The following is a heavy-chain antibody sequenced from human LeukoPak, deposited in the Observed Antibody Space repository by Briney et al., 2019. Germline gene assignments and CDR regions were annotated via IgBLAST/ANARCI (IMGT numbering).Heavy chain of an antibody. D-gene: IGHD6-19*01. J-gene: IGHJ3*01. CDR2: INPNSGGT. CDR1: GYTFTGYY. V-gene: IGHV1-2*02. CDR3: ARDSPYSSGWRDAFDV. Sequence: GASVKVSCRASGYTFTGYYMHWVRQAPGQGLEWMGWINPNSGGTNYAQKFQGRVTMTRDASISTAYMDLSRLRSDDTAMYYCARDSPYSSGWRDAFDVWGQGTMVTVSS.